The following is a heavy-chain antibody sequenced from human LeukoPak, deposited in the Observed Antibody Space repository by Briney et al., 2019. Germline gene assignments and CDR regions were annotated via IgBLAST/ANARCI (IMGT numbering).Heavy chain of an antibody. Sequence: PGGSLRLSCEASGFTFSNYAMSWVRQAPGKGLEWVSSIRASGGSTYYADSVKGRFTISRDNSKNTLFLQMNSLRAEDMAVYYCAKDRADVEPTMVLDYWGQGILVTVSS. D-gene: IGHD5-12*01. CDR2: IRASGGST. V-gene: IGHV3-23*01. CDR1: GFTFSNYA. J-gene: IGHJ4*02. CDR3: AKDRADVEPTMVLDY.